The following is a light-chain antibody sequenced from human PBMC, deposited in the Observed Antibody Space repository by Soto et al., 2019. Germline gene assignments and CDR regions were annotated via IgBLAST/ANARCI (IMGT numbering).Light chain of an antibody. J-gene: IGLJ2*01. Sequence: QSVLTQSPSASASLGASVKLTCTLSSGHSDFAIAWHQQQPEKGPRYLMKLDSDGSHSKGDGISDRFSGSSSGAERYLTISSLQSEDEADYYCQTWGSGIVVFGGGTKLTVL. CDR2: LDSDGSH. CDR3: QTWGSGIVV. V-gene: IGLV4-69*01. CDR1: SGHSDFA.